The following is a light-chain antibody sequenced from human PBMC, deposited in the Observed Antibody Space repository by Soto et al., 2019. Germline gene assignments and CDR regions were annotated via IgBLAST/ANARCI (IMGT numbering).Light chain of an antibody. V-gene: IGKV3-11*01. Sequence: EIVLTQSPATLSLSPGERATLSCRASQSVSSYLAWYQQKPGQAPRLLIYDASNRATGIPARFSGSGSGTDFTLTISSLEPEDFAVYYCQQRSNWPALTFGGGNKVESK. CDR2: DAS. J-gene: IGKJ4*01. CDR1: QSVSSY. CDR3: QQRSNWPALT.